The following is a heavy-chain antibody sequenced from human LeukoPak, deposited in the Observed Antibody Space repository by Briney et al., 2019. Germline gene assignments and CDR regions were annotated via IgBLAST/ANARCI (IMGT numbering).Heavy chain of an antibody. V-gene: IGHV3-33*01. CDR2: IWYDGSNK. CDR3: ASSYSGSYSQDY. D-gene: IGHD1-26*01. J-gene: IGHJ4*02. Sequence: GGSLRLSCAASGFTFSSYGMHWVRQAPGKGLEWVAVIWYDGSNKYYADSVKGRFTISRDNSKSTLYLQMNSLRAEDTTVYYCASSYSGSYSQDYWGQGTLVTVSS. CDR1: GFTFSSYG.